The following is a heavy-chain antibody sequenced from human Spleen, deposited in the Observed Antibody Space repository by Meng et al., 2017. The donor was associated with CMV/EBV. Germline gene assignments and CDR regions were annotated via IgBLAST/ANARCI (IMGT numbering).Heavy chain of an antibody. CDR3: ARTHVGALDS. CDR1: GGSVSNRNYY. D-gene: IGHD1-26*01. Sequence: CTVSGGSVSNRNYYWSWIRQPPGKGLEWIAYIYYTGSTNYNPSLKSRITTSVDTSKDQSSLRLRFVTAADTAVYYCARTHVGALDSWGQGTLVTVSS. CDR2: IYYTGST. V-gene: IGHV4-61*01. J-gene: IGHJ4*02.